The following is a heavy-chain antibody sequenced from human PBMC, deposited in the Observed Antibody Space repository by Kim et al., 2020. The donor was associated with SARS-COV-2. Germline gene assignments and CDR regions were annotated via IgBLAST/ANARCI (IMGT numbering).Heavy chain of an antibody. J-gene: IGHJ4*02. D-gene: IGHD2-15*01. CDR3: ARTSYVSGLFVEL. V-gene: IGHV5-51*01. Sequence: RYSPSFQGQVTISADKSTNTAYLQWSSLKASDTAMYYCARTSYVSGLFVELWGLGTLVTVSS.